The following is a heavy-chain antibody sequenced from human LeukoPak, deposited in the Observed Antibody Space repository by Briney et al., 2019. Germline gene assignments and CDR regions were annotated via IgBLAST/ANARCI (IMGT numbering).Heavy chain of an antibody. V-gene: IGHV1-69*05. D-gene: IGHD6-6*01. CDR2: IIPIFGTA. J-gene: IGHJ6*03. Sequence: ASVKVSCKASGGTFSSYAISWVRQAPRQGLEWMGGIIPIFGTANYAQKFQGRVTITTDESTSTAYMELSSLRSEDTAVYYCARAYSTSYYYYMDVWGKGTTVTVSS. CDR3: ARAYSTSYYYYMDV. CDR1: GGTFSSYA.